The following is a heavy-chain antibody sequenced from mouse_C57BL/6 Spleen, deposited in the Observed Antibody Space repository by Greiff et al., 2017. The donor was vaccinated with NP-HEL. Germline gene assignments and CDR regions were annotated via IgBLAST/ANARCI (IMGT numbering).Heavy chain of an antibody. CDR2: IYTGSGST. J-gene: IGHJ1*03. CDR1: GYTFTSYW. V-gene: IGHV1-55*01. Sequence: VQLQQPGAELVKPGASVKMSCKASGYTFTSYWITWVKQRPGQGLEWIGGIYTGSGSTNYNEKFKSKATLTVDTSSSTADMQLSSLKSEDSAGYYGARQDRRGYFGGWGTGTTVTVSS. CDR3: ARQDRRGYFGG.